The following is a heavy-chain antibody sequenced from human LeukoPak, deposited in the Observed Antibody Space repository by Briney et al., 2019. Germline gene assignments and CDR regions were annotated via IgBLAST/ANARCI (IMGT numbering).Heavy chain of an antibody. V-gene: IGHV4-59*01. D-gene: IGHD2-21*02. J-gene: IGHJ5*02. CDR1: GDSLNTYY. CDR3: ARVVRGVATSNWFDP. Sequence: PSETLSLTCTVSGDSLNTYYWTWIRQTPGKELEWIGFVASSGTSNYNPSLKSRVVISIDTSKNQFSLALTSVTPADTAVYYCARVVRGVATSNWFDPWGQGTLVSVSS. CDR2: VASSGTS.